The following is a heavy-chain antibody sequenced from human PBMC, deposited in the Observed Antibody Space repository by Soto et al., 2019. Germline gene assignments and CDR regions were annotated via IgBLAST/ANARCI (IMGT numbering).Heavy chain of an antibody. CDR1: GYRFASFW. CDR3: PRVNQLSPKRNAFDS. D-gene: IGHD1-1*01. CDR2: IYPGDSDT. V-gene: IGHV5-51*01. J-gene: IGHJ3*02. Sequence: GPSMLVSSHGSGYRFASFWSLPVRPLTGKGLEWMGIIYPGDSDTRYSPSLKSRVSMSADTSKNHFSLRLSSVTAADTAMYYCPRVNQLSPKRNAFDSRGQGTMVTVSS.